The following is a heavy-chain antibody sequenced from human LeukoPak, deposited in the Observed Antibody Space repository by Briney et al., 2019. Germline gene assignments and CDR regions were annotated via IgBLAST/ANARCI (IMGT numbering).Heavy chain of an antibody. J-gene: IGHJ3*02. D-gene: IGHD2-2*01. V-gene: IGHV3-7*01. CDR3: ARDADEYCSSTTCRGGSFDI. Sequence: PGGSLRLSCAASGITFTDRWMNWVRQAPGKGLEWVANIEQDGTEENYVESVKGRFTISRDNSKNTLYLQMNSLRAEDTAVYYCARDADEYCSSTTCRGGSFDIWGQGTMVTVSS. CDR2: IEQDGTEE. CDR1: GITFTDRW.